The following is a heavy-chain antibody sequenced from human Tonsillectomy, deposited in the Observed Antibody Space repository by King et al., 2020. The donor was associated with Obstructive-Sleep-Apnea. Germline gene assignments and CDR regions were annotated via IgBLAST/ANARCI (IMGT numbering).Heavy chain of an antibody. D-gene: IGHD6-13*01. J-gene: IGHJ4*02. Sequence: EVQLVESGGVVVQSGGSLRLSCAASGFTFDDYAMHWVRQAPGKGLEWVSLISWDGGSTYYADSVKGRFTISRDNSKNSLYLQMGGLSAEDTAFYYCAKDPSSTWSGGPLRYWGQGTLVTVYS. CDR1: GFTFDDYA. CDR2: ISWDGGST. CDR3: AKDPSSTWSGGPLRY. V-gene: IGHV3-43D*03.